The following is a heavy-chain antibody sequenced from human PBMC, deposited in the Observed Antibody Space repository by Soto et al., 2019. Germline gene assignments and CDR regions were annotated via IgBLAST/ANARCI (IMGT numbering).Heavy chain of an antibody. V-gene: IGHV4-30-4*01. Sequence: SAILALTCTVSGDSINNYDHFWTWIRQKPGEGLEWIGYIYYSGATYYSPSLKTRVSMSLHKSQNYFSLQLTSVTAADSAVYYCATTNGAYSYDSVSWGQGTLVTVSS. D-gene: IGHD3-22*01. CDR3: ATTNGAYSYDSVS. CDR2: IYYSGAT. J-gene: IGHJ5*02. CDR1: GDSINNYDHF.